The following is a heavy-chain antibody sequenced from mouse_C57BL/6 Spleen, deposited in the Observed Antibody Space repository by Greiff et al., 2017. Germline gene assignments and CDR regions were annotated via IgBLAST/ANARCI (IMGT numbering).Heavy chain of an antibody. Sequence: VQLKESGPGLAKPSQTLSLTCSVTGYSITSDYWNWIRKFPGHKLEYMGYLTYSGSTYYNPSLNSRISITRDTSKNQYYLQLNSVTTEDTATDYCARSAGSSYNWYFDVWGTGTTVTVSS. CDR1: GYSITSDY. CDR3: ARSAGSSYNWYFDV. J-gene: IGHJ1*03. D-gene: IGHD1-1*01. V-gene: IGHV3-8*01. CDR2: LTYSGST.